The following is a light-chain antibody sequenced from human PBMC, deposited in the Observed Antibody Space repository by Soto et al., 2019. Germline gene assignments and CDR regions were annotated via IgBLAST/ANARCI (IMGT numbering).Light chain of an antibody. CDR2: LVS. Sequence: DIVMTQSPLSLPVTPGEPASISCRSSQSLLHSDGYTYLDWYLQKPGQSPQLLIYLVSKRASGVPDRFSGSGSGTDFTLKISRVEAEDVGVYYCMQALQTPTFGQGTKVDIK. CDR1: QSLLHSDGYTY. V-gene: IGKV2-28*01. J-gene: IGKJ1*01. CDR3: MQALQTPT.